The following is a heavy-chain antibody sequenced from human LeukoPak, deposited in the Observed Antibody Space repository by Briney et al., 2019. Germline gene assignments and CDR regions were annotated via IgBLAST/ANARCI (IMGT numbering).Heavy chain of an antibody. CDR1: GFTFSSYA. J-gene: IGHJ4*02. V-gene: IGHV3-30-3*01. Sequence: PGRSLRLSCAASGFTFSSYAMHWVRQAPGKGLEWVAVISYDGSNKYYADSVKGRFTISRDNSKNTLYLQMNSLRAEDTAVYYCARVGDYGSGSIYFDYWGREPWSPSPQ. D-gene: IGHD3-10*01. CDR2: ISYDGSNK. CDR3: ARVGDYGSGSIYFDY.